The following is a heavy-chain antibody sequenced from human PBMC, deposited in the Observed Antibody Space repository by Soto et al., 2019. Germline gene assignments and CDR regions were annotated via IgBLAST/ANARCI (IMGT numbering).Heavy chain of an antibody. J-gene: IGHJ6*02. CDR2: FDPEDGET. D-gene: IGHD5-12*01. CDR3: ATDSRLLSTIMDV. CDR1: GYTLTELS. Sequence: ASVKVSCKVSGYTLTELSMHGVRQAPGKGLEWMGGFDPEDGETIYAQKFQGRVTMTEDTSTDTAYMELSSLRSEDTAVYYCATDSRLLSTIMDVWGQGTTVTVSS. V-gene: IGHV1-24*01.